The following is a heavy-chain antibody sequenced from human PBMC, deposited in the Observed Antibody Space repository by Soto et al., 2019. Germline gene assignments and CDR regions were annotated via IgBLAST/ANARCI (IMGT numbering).Heavy chain of an antibody. V-gene: IGHV4-34*01. Sequence: SETLSLTCAVYGGSFSGYYLSWIRQPPGKGLEWIGEINHSGSTNYNPSLKSRVTISVDTSKNQFSLKLSSVTAADTAVYYCARGGGSGSYYIPYYYYGMDVWGQGTTVTVSS. CDR1: GGSFSGYY. D-gene: IGHD3-10*01. J-gene: IGHJ6*02. CDR2: INHSGST. CDR3: ARGGGSGSYYIPYYYYGMDV.